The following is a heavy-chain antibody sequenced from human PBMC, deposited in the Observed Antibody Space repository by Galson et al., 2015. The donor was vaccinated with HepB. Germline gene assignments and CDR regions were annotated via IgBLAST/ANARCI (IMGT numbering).Heavy chain of an antibody. D-gene: IGHD6-13*01. CDR3: AIGRGVPATGVIPDFDY. J-gene: IGHJ4*02. CDR2: ISYDGSNK. CDR1: GFTFSSYG. Sequence: SLRLSCAASGFTFSSYGMHWVRQAPGKGLEWVAAISYDGSNKYYGDSVKGRFTISRDNSENTLYMQMDSLRAEDTAVYYCAIGRGVPATGVIPDFDYWGQGTLVTVSS. V-gene: IGHV3-30*03.